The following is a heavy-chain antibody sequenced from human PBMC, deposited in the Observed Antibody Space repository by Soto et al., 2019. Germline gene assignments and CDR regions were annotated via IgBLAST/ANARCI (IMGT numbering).Heavy chain of an antibody. D-gene: IGHD1-26*01. Sequence: SETLSLTCAVYGGSFSGYYWSWIRQPPGKGLEWIGEINHSGSTNYNPSLKSRVTISVDTSKNQFSLKLSSVTAADTAVYYCARGRLVGATTRKGKLDYCGQGTLVTVSS. CDR1: GGSFSGYY. CDR3: ARGRLVGATTRKGKLDY. V-gene: IGHV4-34*01. J-gene: IGHJ4*02. CDR2: INHSGST.